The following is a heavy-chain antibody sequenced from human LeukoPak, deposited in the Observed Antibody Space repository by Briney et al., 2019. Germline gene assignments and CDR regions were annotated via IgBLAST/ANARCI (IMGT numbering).Heavy chain of an antibody. Sequence: PSETLSLTCAVYGGSFSGYYWSWIRQPPGKGLEWIGEINHSGSTNYNPSLKSRVTISVDTSKNQLSLKLSSVTAADTAVYYCARSGTGIDAFDIWGQGTMVTVSS. CDR1: GGSFSGYY. D-gene: IGHD1-1*01. CDR2: INHSGST. J-gene: IGHJ3*02. CDR3: ARSGTGIDAFDI. V-gene: IGHV4-34*01.